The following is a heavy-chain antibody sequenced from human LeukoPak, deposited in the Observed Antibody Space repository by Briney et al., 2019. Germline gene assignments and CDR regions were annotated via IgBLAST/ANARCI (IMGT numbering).Heavy chain of an antibody. D-gene: IGHD4-17*01. Sequence: GGSLRLSCAASGFTFSSYAMSWVSQAPGKGLEWVSAISGSGGSTYYADSVKGRFTISRDNSKNTLYLQMNSLRAEDTAVYYCAKRYYGDYVYFDYWGQGTLVTVSS. CDR3: AKRYYGDYVYFDY. J-gene: IGHJ4*02. V-gene: IGHV3-23*01. CDR1: GFTFSSYA. CDR2: ISGSGGST.